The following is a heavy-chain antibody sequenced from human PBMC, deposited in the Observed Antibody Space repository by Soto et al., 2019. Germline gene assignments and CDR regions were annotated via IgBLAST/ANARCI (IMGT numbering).Heavy chain of an antibody. CDR3: ARDGVYYDFWCGYYGRYNWFDP. CDR2: INPNSGGT. Sequence: ASVQVSYKASGYTFTGYYMHWVRQAPGQGLEWMGWINPNSGGTNYAQKFQGRVTMTRDTSISTGYMGLSRLRSDETAVYYCARDGVYYDFWCGYYGRYNWFDPWSQGTLVTVSS. J-gene: IGHJ5*02. CDR1: GYTFTGYY. V-gene: IGHV1-2*02. D-gene: IGHD3-3*01.